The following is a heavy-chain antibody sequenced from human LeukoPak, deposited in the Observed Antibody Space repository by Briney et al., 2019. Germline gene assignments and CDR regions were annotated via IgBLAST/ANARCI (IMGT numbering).Heavy chain of an antibody. Sequence: GGSLRLSCAASGITFSNYAMSWVRQAPGKGLGWVSIIGYRGGSIYYAYSVKGRFTISRDNSKNTLSLQMNGLRPEDTAVYYCAKSWGSTRPYYNYMDVWARGPRSPSR. CDR2: IGYRGGSI. D-gene: IGHD1-26*01. CDR3: AKSWGSTRPYYNYMDV. CDR1: GITFSNYA. J-gene: IGHJ6*03. V-gene: IGHV3-23*01.